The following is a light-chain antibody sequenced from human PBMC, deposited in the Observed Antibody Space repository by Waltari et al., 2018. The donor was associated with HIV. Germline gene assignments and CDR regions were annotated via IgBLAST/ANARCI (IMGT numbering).Light chain of an antibody. Sequence: SYDLTQPPSVSVSPGQPASITCPGDQLGHKYASWYQPKAGQSPVLVIFQDRQRPSGTPDRFSGSNAGNTATLTISGTQAMDEADYYCQAWDSNTAHVLFGGGTKVTVL. V-gene: IGLV3-1*01. J-gene: IGLJ2*01. CDR1: QLGHKY. CDR2: QDR. CDR3: QAWDSNTAHVL.